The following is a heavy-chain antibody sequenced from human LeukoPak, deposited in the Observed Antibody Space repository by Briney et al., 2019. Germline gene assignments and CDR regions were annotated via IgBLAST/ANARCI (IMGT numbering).Heavy chain of an antibody. CDR3: ARSPIVGATHFDY. D-gene: IGHD1-26*01. J-gene: IGHJ4*02. V-gene: IGHV4-61*02. CDR1: GGSISSGSYY. CDR2: IYTSGST. Sequence: ASETLSPTCTVSGGSISSGSYYRSWIRQPAGKGLEWIGRIYTSGSTNYNPSLKSRVTISVDTSKNQFSLKLSSVTAADTAVYYCARSPIVGATHFDYWGQGTLVTVSS.